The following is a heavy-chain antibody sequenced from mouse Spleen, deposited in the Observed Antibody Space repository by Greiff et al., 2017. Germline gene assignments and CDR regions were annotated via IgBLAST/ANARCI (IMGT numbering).Heavy chain of an antibody. CDR1: GYTFTDYN. V-gene: IGHV1-22*01. Sequence: EVQLQQSGPELVKPGASVKMSCKASGYTFTDYNMHWVKQSHGKSLEWIGYINPNNGGTSYNQKFKGKATLTVNKSSSTAYMELRSLTSEDSAVYYCASDGYYGFDYWGQGTTLTVSS. J-gene: IGHJ2*01. D-gene: IGHD2-3*01. CDR3: ASDGYYGFDY. CDR2: INPNNGGT.